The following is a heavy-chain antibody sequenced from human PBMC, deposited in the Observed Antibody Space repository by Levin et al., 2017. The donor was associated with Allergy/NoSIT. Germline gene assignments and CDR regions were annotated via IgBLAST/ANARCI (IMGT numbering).Heavy chain of an antibody. CDR1: GFSLSTSGMS. D-gene: IGHD3-10*01. CDR2: IDWDDDT. Sequence: SQTLSLTCTPSGFSLSTSGMSVGWIRQPPGKALEWLALIDWDDDTYYSTSLKTRLTISKDTSKNQVVLIMTNMDPVDTATYYCARIIRGVIHAFDIWGQGTTVTVSS. J-gene: IGHJ3*02. V-gene: IGHV2-70*01. CDR3: ARIIRGVIHAFDI.